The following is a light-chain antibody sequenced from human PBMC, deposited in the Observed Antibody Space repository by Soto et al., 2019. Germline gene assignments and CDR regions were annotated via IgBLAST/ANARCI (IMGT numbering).Light chain of an antibody. V-gene: IGKV3-20*01. CDR2: GAS. CDR3: QHYDNSLLT. CDR1: QSVSSD. Sequence: EILMTQTPATLSVSPGERATLSCRASQSVSSDLAWYQQKPGQAPRLLIYGASSRATGIPDKFSGSGSGTDFSLTISRLEPEDFAVYYCQHYDNSLLTFGGGTKVDI. J-gene: IGKJ4*01.